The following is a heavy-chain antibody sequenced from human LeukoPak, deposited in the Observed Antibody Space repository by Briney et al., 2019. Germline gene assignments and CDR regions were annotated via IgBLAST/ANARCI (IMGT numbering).Heavy chain of an antibody. CDR1: GYTLTELY. J-gene: IGHJ4*02. CDR2: FDPEDGET. Sequence: ASVKVSCKVSGYTLTELYMHWVRQAPGKGLEWMGGFDPEDGETIYAQKFQGRVTMTEDTSTDTAYMELSSLRSEDTAVYYCATDLGRGGYGARNDYWGQGTLVTVSS. V-gene: IGHV1-24*01. D-gene: IGHD6-25*01. CDR3: ATDLGRGGYGARNDY.